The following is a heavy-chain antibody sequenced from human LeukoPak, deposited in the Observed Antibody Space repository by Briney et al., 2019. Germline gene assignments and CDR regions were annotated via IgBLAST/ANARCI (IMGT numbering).Heavy chain of an antibody. J-gene: IGHJ6*02. D-gene: IGHD6-19*01. V-gene: IGHV4-59*01. CDR2: IYYSGST. Sequence: SETLSLTCTVSGGSISSYYWSWIRQPPGKGLEWIGYIYYSGSTNYNPSLKSRVTISVDTSKNQFSLKLSSVTAADTAVYYCARVRGEAGYYGMDVWGQGTTVTVSS. CDR1: GGSISSYY. CDR3: ARVRGEAGYYGMDV.